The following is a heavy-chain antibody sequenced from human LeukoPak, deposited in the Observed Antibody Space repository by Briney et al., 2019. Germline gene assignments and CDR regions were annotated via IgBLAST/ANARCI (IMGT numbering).Heavy chain of an antibody. CDR3: ARSGYSYGYGRLGLDY. CDR2: IYSGGST. V-gene: IGHV3-53*01. D-gene: IGHD5-18*01. J-gene: IGHJ4*02. CDR1: GFTVSSNY. Sequence: PGGSLRLSCAASGFTVSSNYMSWVRQAPGKGLEWVSVIYSGGSTYYADSVKGRFTISRDNSKNTLYLQMNSLRAEDTAVYYCARSGYSYGYGRLGLDYWGQGTLVTVSS.